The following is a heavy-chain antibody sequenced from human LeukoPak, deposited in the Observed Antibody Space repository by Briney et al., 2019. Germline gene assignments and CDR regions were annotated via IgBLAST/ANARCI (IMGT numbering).Heavy chain of an antibody. CDR2: IYYNGRT. D-gene: IGHD4/OR15-4a*01. Sequence: SETLSLTCTVSGGSISSYYWNWIRQPPGKGLEWIGYIYYNGRTNYNPSLKSRVTISLDASKNQFSLKLSSVTAADTGVYYCASGADTDYFDNWGQGTLVTVSS. J-gene: IGHJ4*02. V-gene: IGHV4-59*01. CDR3: ASGADTDYFDN. CDR1: GGSISSYY.